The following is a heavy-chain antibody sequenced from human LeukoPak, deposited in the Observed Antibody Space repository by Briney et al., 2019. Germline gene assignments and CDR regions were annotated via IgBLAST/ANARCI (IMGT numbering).Heavy chain of an antibody. D-gene: IGHD4-17*01. V-gene: IGHV3-74*01. Sequence: PSGSLRLSCAASGLTVGRYWIHWVGQATGYGLVWVSRINSDGSSTSYADSVKGRFTISRDNAKNTLYLQMNSLRAEDTAVYYCAGGKATVKDYWGQGTLVTVSS. CDR2: INSDGSST. CDR3: AGGKATVKDY. J-gene: IGHJ4*02. CDR1: GLTVGRYW.